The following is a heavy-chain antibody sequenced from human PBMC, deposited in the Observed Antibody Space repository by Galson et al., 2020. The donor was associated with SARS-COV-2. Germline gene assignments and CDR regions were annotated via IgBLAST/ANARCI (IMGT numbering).Heavy chain of an antibody. V-gene: IGHV3-48*03. CDR1: GLTYSNTE. CDR3: ATGDVWFES. D-gene: IGHD7-27*01. Sequence: GESLKIYCAASGLTYSNTEMNWDRQAPGKGLEWLSYISMSVITIYYADSVKRRFTISRDNAENSLYLQMNSLRAEDTGIYYCATGDVWFESWGQGTLVTVSS. J-gene: IGHJ5*01. CDR2: ISMSVITI.